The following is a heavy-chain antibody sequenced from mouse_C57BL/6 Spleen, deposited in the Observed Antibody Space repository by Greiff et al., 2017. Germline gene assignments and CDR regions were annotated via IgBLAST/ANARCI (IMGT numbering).Heavy chain of an antibody. V-gene: IGHV5-4*03. CDR3: ARGDYGSRDAMDY. CDR1: GFTFSSYA. J-gene: IGHJ4*01. Sequence: EVKVVESGGGLVKPGGSLKLSCAASGFTFSSYAMSWVRQTPEKRLEWVATISDGGSYTYYPDNVKGRFTISRDNAKNNLYLQMSHLKSEDTAMYYCARGDYGSRDAMDYWGQGTSVTVSS. CDR2: ISDGGSYT. D-gene: IGHD1-1*01.